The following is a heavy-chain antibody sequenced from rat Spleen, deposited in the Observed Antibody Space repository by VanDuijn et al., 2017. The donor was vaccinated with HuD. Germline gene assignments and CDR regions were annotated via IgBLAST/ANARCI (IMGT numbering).Heavy chain of an antibody. V-gene: IGHV5-29*01. J-gene: IGHJ1*01. CDR3: ARRGASYWYFDF. Sequence: EVQLVESDGGLVQPGNSLKLSCVASGFTFSDYSMAWVRQAPTKGLEWVATISYDGSSTYYRDSVKGRFTISRDNAKSTLYLQMDSLRSEDTATYYCARRGASYWYFDFWGPGTMVTVSS. CDR1: GFTFSDYS. CDR2: ISYDGSST. D-gene: IGHD5-1*01.